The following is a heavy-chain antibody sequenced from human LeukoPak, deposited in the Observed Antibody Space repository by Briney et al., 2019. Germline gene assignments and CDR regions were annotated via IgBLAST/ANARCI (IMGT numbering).Heavy chain of an antibody. CDR2: ISGSADNT. Sequence: GGSLRLSCKASGFTLSSYAMSWVRQAPGEGLEWVSTISGSADNTNYAEAVKGRFTISRDNSKNTTYLQMNSLRAEDTAVYYCAKQGFGCWGQGTLVTVSS. J-gene: IGHJ4*02. V-gene: IGHV3-23*01. CDR1: GFTLSSYA. CDR3: AKQGFGC.